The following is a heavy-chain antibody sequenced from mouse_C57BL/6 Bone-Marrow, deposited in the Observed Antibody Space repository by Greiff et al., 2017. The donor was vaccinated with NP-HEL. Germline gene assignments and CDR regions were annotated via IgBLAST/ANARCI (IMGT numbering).Heavy chain of an antibody. V-gene: IGHV1-19*01. J-gene: IGHJ2*01. Sequence: EVQLVESGPVLVKPGASVKMSCKASGYTFTDYYMNWVKQSHGKSLEWIGVINPYNGGTSYNQKFKGKATLTVDKSSSTAYMELNSLTSEDSAVYYCATGYFDYWGQGTTLTVSS. CDR3: ATGYFDY. CDR2: INPYNGGT. CDR1: GYTFTDYY.